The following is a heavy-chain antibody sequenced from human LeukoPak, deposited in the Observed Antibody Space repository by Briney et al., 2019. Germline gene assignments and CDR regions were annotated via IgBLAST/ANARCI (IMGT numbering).Heavy chain of an antibody. CDR1: GGTFSSYA. CDR3: ARSADNYYYDSSGYYSLDY. D-gene: IGHD3-22*01. Sequence: SVKVSCKASGGTFSSYAISWVRQAPGQGLEWMGGIIPIFGTANYAQKFQGRITITADESTSTAYMELSSLRSEDTAVYYCARSADNYYYDSSGYYSLDYWGQGTLVTVSS. CDR2: IIPIFGTA. V-gene: IGHV1-69*01. J-gene: IGHJ4*02.